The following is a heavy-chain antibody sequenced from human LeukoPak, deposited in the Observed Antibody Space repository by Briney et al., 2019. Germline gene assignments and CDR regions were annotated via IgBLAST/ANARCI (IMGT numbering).Heavy chain of an antibody. CDR1: RFIFSNCA. J-gene: IGHJ4*02. Sequence: GGSLRLSCAASRFIFSNCAMHWVRQAPGKGLDWVAVISYHGRDQFYADSVKGRFTISRDSSKDTLYLQMNSLRTEDTAVYYCVRQDCSGGSCYLDYWGQGTLVTVSS. D-gene: IGHD2-15*01. V-gene: IGHV3-30*04. CDR3: VRQDCSGGSCYLDY. CDR2: ISYHGRDQ.